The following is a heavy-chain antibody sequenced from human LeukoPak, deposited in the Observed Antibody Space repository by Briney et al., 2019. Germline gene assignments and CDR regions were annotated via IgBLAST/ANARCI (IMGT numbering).Heavy chain of an antibody. V-gene: IGHV3-30*02. Sequence: GGSLRLSCAASGFTFSDYYMTWIRQAPGKGLEWVAFIRYDGSNKYYADSVKGRFTISRDNSKNTLYLQMNSLRAEDTAVYYCAKALPGPWSQGTLVTVSS. CDR1: GFTFSDYY. CDR2: IRYDGSNK. J-gene: IGHJ5*02. D-gene: IGHD3-10*01. CDR3: AKALPGP.